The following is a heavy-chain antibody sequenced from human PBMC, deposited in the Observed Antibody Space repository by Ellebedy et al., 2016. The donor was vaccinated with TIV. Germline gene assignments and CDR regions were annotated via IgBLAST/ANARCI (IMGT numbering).Heavy chain of an antibody. J-gene: IGHJ4*02. CDR3: AHRQFHNSNWNEGYFDY. CDR1: GFSLSTSGVG. V-gene: IGHV2-5*02. CDR2: IYWDDDK. Sequence: SGPTLVKPTQTLTLTCTFSGFSLSTSGVGVGWIRQPPGRALEWLALIYWDDDKRYSPSLKNRLTITKDTTKNQVFLTMTNVDPVDTATNYCAHRQFHNSNWNEGYFDYWGQGTLVSVSS. D-gene: IGHD1-7*01.